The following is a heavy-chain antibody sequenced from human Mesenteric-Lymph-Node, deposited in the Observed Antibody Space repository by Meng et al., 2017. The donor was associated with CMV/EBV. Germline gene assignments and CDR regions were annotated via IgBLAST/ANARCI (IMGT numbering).Heavy chain of an antibody. J-gene: IGHJ5*02. Sequence: GESLKISCAASGFTFDDYGMSWVRQAPGKGLEWVSGINWTGGSTGYADSVKGRFTISRDNAKKSLYLQMNSLRAEDTAFYHCARDYRPYSSSSQAGFDPWGQGTLVTVSS. CDR2: INWTGGST. V-gene: IGHV3-20*01. CDR3: ARDYRPYSSSSQAGFDP. CDR1: GFTFDDYG. D-gene: IGHD6-6*01.